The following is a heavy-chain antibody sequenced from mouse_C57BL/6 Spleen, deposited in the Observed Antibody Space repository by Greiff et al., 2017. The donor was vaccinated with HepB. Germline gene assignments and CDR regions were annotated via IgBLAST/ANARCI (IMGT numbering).Heavy chain of an antibody. D-gene: IGHD3-2*02. CDR3: ARSPDSSGYVGY. CDR2: IFPGSGST. J-gene: IGHJ4*01. CDR1: GYTFTSHW. Sequence: QVQLQQSGPELVRPGASVKISCKAPGYTFTSHWMQWVRQRPGQGLEWIGEIFPGSGSTYYNEKFKGKAKLTVDTSSSTADMQLSSLTSEDSAVYFCARSPDSSGYVGYWGQGTSVTVSS. V-gene: IGHV1-56*01.